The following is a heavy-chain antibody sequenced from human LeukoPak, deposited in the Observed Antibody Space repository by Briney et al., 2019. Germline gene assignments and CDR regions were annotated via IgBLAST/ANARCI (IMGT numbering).Heavy chain of an antibody. CDR3: AGMTTVTTSFDY. V-gene: IGHV4-59*01. CDR2: IHYSGST. CDR1: GGSISSYY. J-gene: IGHJ4*02. Sequence: PSETLSLTCTVSGGSISSYYWSWIRQPPGKGLEWIGYIHYSGSTNYNPSLKSRVTISVDTSKNQFSLKLSSVTAADTAVYYCAGMTTVTTSFDYWGQGTLVTVSS. D-gene: IGHD4-17*01.